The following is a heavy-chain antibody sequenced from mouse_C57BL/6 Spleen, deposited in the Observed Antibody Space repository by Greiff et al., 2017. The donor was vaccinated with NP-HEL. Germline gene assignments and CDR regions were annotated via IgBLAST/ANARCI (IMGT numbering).Heavy chain of an antibody. CDR1: GYAFSSYW. V-gene: IGHV1-80*01. CDR3: ARSNYYGSSSYWYFDV. D-gene: IGHD1-1*01. Sequence: QVQLKQSGAELVKPGASVKISCKASGYAFSSYWMNWVKQRPGKGLEWIGQIYPGDGDTNYNGKFKGKATLTADKSSSTAYMQLSSLTSEDSAVYFCARSNYYGSSSYWYFDVWGTGTTVTVSS. CDR2: IYPGDGDT. J-gene: IGHJ1*03.